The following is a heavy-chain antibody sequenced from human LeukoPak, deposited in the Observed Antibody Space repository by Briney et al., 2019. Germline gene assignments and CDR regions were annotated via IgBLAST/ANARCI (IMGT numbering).Heavy chain of an antibody. CDR2: IFYTGNT. Sequence: SETLSLTCSVSGGSISSRNHYWGWIRQPPGKGLEWIGSIFYTGNTYYNPSLRSRDTMSVDTSKNHFSLNLSSVTAADMAVYYCSRHVNTFDYWGQGALVTVSS. V-gene: IGHV4-39*01. J-gene: IGHJ4*02. CDR3: SRHVNTFDY. CDR1: GGSISSRNHY.